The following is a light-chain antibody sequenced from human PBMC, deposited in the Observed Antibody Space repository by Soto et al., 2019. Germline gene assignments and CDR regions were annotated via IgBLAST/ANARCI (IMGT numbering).Light chain of an antibody. CDR3: SSYTSSRDVV. CDR2: DVS. V-gene: IGLV2-14*01. J-gene: IGLJ2*01. Sequence: QSALTQPASVSGSPGQSITISCTGTSSDVGGYNYVSWYQQHPGKAPKLMIYDVSNRPSGVSNRFSGSKSGNTASLTISRLQAEDEADYYCSSYTSSRDVVFGGGTQLTVL. CDR1: SSDVGGYNY.